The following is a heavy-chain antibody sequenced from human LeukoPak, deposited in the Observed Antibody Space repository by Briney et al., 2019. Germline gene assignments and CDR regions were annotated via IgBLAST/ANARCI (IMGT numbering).Heavy chain of an antibody. CDR3: ARGGIAAAGDY. Sequence: SETLSLTCAVYGGSFSGYYWSWIRQPPGKGLEWIREINHSGSTNYNPSLKSRVTISVDTSKNQFSLKLSSVTAADTAVYYCARGGIAAAGDYWGQGTLVTVSS. D-gene: IGHD6-13*01. CDR1: GGSFSGYY. J-gene: IGHJ4*02. V-gene: IGHV4-34*01. CDR2: INHSGST.